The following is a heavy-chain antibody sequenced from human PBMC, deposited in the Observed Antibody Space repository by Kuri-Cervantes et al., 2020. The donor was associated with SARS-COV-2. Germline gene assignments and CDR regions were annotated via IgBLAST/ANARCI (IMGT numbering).Heavy chain of an antibody. CDR2: IRSKANSYAT. Sequence: GSLRLSCAASGFTFSGSAMHWVRQASGKGLEWVGRIRSKANSYATAYAASVKGRFTISRDDSKNTAYLQMNSLKTEDTAVYYCTTVEYYYGTGGSGYWGQGTLVTVSS. V-gene: IGHV3-73*01. D-gene: IGHD3-10*01. J-gene: IGHJ4*02. CDR3: TTVEYYYGTGGSGY. CDR1: GFTFSGSA.